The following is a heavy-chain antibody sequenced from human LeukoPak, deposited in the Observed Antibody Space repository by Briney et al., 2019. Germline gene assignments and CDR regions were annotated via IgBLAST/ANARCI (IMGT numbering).Heavy chain of an antibody. V-gene: IGHV3-33*06. J-gene: IGHJ3*02. CDR2: IWYDGSNK. CDR3: AKEDDFWSGYDAFDI. D-gene: IGHD3-3*01. Sequence: PGRSLRLSCAASGFTFSSYGMHWVRQAPGKGLEWVAVIWYDGSNKYYADSVKGRFTISRDNSKNTLYLRMNSLRAEDTAVYYCAKEDDFWSGYDAFDIWGRGTMVTVSS. CDR1: GFTFSSYG.